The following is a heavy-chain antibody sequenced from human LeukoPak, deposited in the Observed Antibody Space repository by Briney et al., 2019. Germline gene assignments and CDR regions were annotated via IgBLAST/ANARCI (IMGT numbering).Heavy chain of an antibody. J-gene: IGHJ6*03. D-gene: IGHD4-17*01. CDR2: ISSSGSTK. CDR3: ASTDYYYYYMDV. CDR1: GFTFSDYY. Sequence: PGGSLRLSCAASGFTFSDYYMSWIRQAPGKGLEWVSYISSSGSTKYYADSVKGRFTISRDNAKNSLYLQMNSLRAEDTAVYYCASTDYYYYYMDVWGKGTTVTISS. V-gene: IGHV3-11*01.